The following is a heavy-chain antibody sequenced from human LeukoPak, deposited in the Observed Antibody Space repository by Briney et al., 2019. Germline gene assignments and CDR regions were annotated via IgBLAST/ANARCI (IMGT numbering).Heavy chain of an antibody. CDR3: TSSFLGYCSGGSCYPNY. CDR2: INHSGST. V-gene: IGHV4-34*01. J-gene: IGHJ4*02. CDR1: GGSFSGYY. D-gene: IGHD2-15*01. Sequence: KPSETLSLTCAVYGGSFSGYYWSWIRQPPGRGLEWIGEINHSGSTNYNPSLKSRVTISAGTSKNQFSLKVRSVTAADTAVYYCTSSFLGYCSGGSCYPNYWGQGTLVTVSS.